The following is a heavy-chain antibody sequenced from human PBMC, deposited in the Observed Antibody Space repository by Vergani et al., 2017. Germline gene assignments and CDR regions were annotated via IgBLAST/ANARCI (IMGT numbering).Heavy chain of an antibody. D-gene: IGHD3-3*01. CDR1: GYTFTSYD. J-gene: IGHJ4*02. CDR3: ARGGYDFWSGYYYFDY. Sequence: VQLVQSGAEVKQPGASVKVSCKASGYTFTSYDINWVRQATGQGLEWMGWMNPNSGNTGYAQKFQGRVTMTRNTSISTAYMELSSLRAEDTAVYYCARGGYDFWSGYYYFDYWGQGTLVTVSS. V-gene: IGHV1-8*01. CDR2: MNPNSGNT.